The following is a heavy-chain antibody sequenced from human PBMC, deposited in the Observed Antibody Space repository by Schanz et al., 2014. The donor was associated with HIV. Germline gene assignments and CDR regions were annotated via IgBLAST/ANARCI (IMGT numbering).Heavy chain of an antibody. J-gene: IGHJ4*02. CDR3: ARQGLRFSFWLDY. CDR1: GFTFRSYA. V-gene: IGHV3-23*04. Sequence: EVQLVESGGGLVQPGGSLRLTCAASGFTFRSYAMTWVRQAPGKGLDWVSTISGSDGDTYYADSVKGRFTISRDNSRNALYLHMNSLRADDTAVYGCARQGLRFSFWLDYWGQGTPVTVS. CDR2: ISGSDGDT. D-gene: IGHD4-17*01.